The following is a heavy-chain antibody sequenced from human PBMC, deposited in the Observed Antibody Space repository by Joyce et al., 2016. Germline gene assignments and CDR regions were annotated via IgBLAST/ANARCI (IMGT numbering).Heavy chain of an antibody. D-gene: IGHD6-19*01. Sequence: EVQLVESGGGLVQPGGSLRLSCAASGFTFSSYDMHWVRQATGKGLEWVSAIGTAGDTYDPGSVKGRFTISRENAKNSLYLKMNSLRAGDTAVYYCARWEYSSGGLAYWGQGTLVTVSS. CDR1: GFTFSSYD. V-gene: IGHV3-13*01. CDR3: ARWEYSSGGLAY. J-gene: IGHJ4*02. CDR2: IGTAGDT.